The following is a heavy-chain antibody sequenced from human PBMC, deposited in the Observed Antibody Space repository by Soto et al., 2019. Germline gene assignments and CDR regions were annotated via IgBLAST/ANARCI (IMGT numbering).Heavy chain of an antibody. V-gene: IGHV1-8*01. CDR3: ARGRRDYDDSGDWVPLAY. Sequence: QVQLVQSGAEVKKPGASVKVSCKASGYTFTNYDINWVRQATGQGLEWMGWMNADSGDTRYAQECQSRATLTTETSISTAYMELSSMRYEDTAVYYCARGRRDYDDSGDWVPLAYWGQGTLVIVSS. CDR1: GYTFTNYD. J-gene: IGHJ4*02. CDR2: MNADSGDT. D-gene: IGHD3-22*01.